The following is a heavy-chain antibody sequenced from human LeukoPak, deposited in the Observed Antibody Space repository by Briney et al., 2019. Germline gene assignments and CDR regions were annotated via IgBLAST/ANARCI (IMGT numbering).Heavy chain of an antibody. CDR2: IIGSGGST. J-gene: IGHJ3*02. D-gene: IGHD4-17*01. V-gene: IGHV3-23*01. CDR3: ARNQDYGVYNSVGAFDI. Sequence: PGGSLRLTCGASGFTFSSYAMSWVRQAPGKGLEWVSAIIGSGGSTYYADSVKGRFTISRDNSKNTLYLQMNSLRAEDTAVYYCARNQDYGVYNSVGAFDIWGQGTMVTVSS. CDR1: GFTFSSYA.